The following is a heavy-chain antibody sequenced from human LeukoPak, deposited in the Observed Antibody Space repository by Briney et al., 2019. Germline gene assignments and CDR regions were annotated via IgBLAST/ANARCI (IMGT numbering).Heavy chain of an antibody. J-gene: IGHJ4*02. D-gene: IGHD3-22*01. CDR1: GGSFIGYY. V-gene: IGHV4-34*01. CDR2: INHSGST. CDR3: ARGYDSDY. Sequence: SETLSLTCAVYGGSFIGYYWSWIRQPSGKGLEWIGEINHSGSTNYNPSLKSRVTISVDTSKNQFSLKLSSVTAADTAVYYCARGYDSDYWGQGTLVTVSS.